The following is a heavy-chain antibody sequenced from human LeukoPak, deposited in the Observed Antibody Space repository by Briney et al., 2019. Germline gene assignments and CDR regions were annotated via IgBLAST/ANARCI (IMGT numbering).Heavy chain of an antibody. CDR2: MNPNSGNT. D-gene: IGHD4-17*01. J-gene: IGHJ6*03. Sequence: GASVKVSCKASGYTFTSYDIYWVRQATGLGLEWMGWMNPNSGNTDYAQKFQGRVTMTRNTSINTAYMELSGLGSEDTAVYYCARGFRGGTVTIIRFRYYMDVWGKGTTVTISS. CDR1: GYTFTSYD. V-gene: IGHV1-8*01. CDR3: ARGFRGGTVTIIRFRYYMDV.